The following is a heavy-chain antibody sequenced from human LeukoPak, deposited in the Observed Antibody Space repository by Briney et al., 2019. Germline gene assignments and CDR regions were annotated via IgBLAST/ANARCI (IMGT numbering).Heavy chain of an antibody. CDR1: GFNFSRYG. CDR3: AIVWEPNSGASYHDAFDI. Sequence: GGSLRLSCAASGFNFSRYGMSWVRQAPGKGLEWVSAISGSGGSTYYADSVKGRFTISRDNSKNTLYLQMNSLRAEDTAVYYCAIVWEPNSGASYHDAFDIWGQGMLVTVSS. V-gene: IGHV3-23*01. J-gene: IGHJ3*02. D-gene: IGHD1-14*01. CDR2: ISGSGGST.